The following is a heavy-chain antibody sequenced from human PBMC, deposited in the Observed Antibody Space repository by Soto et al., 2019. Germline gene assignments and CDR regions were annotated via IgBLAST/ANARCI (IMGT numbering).Heavy chain of an antibody. CDR3: AYLGYCSSTSCYNWFDP. J-gene: IGHJ5*02. V-gene: IGHV1-18*01. D-gene: IGHD2-2*01. CDR2: ISAYNGNT. CDR1: CYTFTSYG. Sequence: ASVKVSCKASCYTFTSYGISWVRQDTGQGLEWMGWISAYNGNTNYAQKLQGRVTMTTDTSTSTAYMELRSLRSDDTAVYYCAYLGYCSSTSCYNWFDPWGQGTLVTVSS.